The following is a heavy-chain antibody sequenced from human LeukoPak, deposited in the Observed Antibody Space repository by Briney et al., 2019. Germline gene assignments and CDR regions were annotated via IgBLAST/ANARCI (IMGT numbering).Heavy chain of an antibody. CDR3: AKALSLAFGYDLTYYFDY. V-gene: IGHV3-23*01. J-gene: IGHJ4*02. CDR1: GFTFSSYA. CDR2: ISGSGGST. D-gene: IGHD3-16*01. Sequence: GGSLRLSCAASGFTFSSYAMSWVRQTPGKGLEWVSVISGSGGSTYYADSVKGRFTISRDNSKNTLYLQMNSLRAEDTAVYYCAKALSLAFGYDLTYYFDYWGQGTLVTVSS.